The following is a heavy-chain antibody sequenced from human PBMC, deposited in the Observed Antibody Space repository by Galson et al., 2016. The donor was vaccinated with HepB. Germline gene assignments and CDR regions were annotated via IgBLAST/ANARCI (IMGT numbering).Heavy chain of an antibody. D-gene: IGHD3-9*01. CDR2: IRYSGIT. J-gene: IGHJ5*02. CDR1: DDSMTRPGYY. CDR3: ARDGSYDSLAGFYNGWFDP. V-gene: IGHV4-31*03. Sequence: TLSLTCSVSDDSMTRPGYYWTWIRQPPGGGLEWIGYIRYSGITFYNPSLRSRVIISLDMSKNLFTLRLTSVTAADTGVYYCARDGSYDSLAGFYNGWFDPWGQGSLVTVSS.